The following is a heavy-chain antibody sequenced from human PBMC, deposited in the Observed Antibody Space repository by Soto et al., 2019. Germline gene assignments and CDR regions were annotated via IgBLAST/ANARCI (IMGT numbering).Heavy chain of an antibody. V-gene: IGHV3-11*05. J-gene: IGHJ3*01. CDR3: AREKGRRGDHDAFDL. CDR1: GFIFANYY. Sequence: PGGSLRLSCTASGFIFANYYMTWVRQAPGKGLEWISFVSGSSGFANSADSVKGRFTISRDNAKNSLYLEMNSLTADDTGVYYCAREKGRRGDHDAFDLWGQGTMVTVSS. D-gene: IGHD1-1*01. CDR2: VSGSSGFA.